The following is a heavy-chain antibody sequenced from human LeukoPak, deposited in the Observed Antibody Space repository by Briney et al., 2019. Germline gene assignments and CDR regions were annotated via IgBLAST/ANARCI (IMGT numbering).Heavy chain of an antibody. J-gene: IGHJ4*02. CDR1: GFTFSSYE. Sequence: GGPLRLSCAASGFTFSSYEMNWVRQAPGKGLEWVSYISSSGSTIYYADSVKGRFTISRDNAKNSLYLQMNSLRAEDTAVYYCARDNVFAGELLFSPPSVRGQGTLVTVSS. CDR2: ISSSGSTI. V-gene: IGHV3-48*03. CDR3: ARDNVFAGELLFSPPSV. D-gene: IGHD3-10*01.